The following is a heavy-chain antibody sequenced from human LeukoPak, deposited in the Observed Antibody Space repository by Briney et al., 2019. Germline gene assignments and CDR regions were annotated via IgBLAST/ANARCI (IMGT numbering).Heavy chain of an antibody. Sequence: GGSLRLSCAASGFTFSNYGMSWVRQAPGKGLEWVPGISGGTAYYADSVKGRFTTSRDNSESTLYLQMNRLRAEDTAIYFCARDYYSSTSSYFDYWGQGTLVTVSS. CDR1: GFTFSNYG. CDR3: ARDYYSSTSSYFDY. J-gene: IGHJ4*02. V-gene: IGHV3-23*01. D-gene: IGHD2-2*01. CDR2: ISGGTA.